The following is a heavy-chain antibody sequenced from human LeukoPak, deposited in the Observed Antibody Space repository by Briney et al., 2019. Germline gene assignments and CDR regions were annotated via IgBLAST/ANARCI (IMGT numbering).Heavy chain of an antibody. CDR1: GGSFSGYY. D-gene: IGHD2-2*01. Sequence: SETLSLTCAVYGGSFSGYYWSWIRQPPGKGLEWIGEINHSGSTNYNPSLKSRVTMSVDTSKNQFSLKLSSVTAADTAVYYCARDSVVPAAYNWFDPWGQGTLVTVSS. V-gene: IGHV4-34*01. CDR3: ARDSVVPAAYNWFDP. J-gene: IGHJ5*02. CDR2: INHSGST.